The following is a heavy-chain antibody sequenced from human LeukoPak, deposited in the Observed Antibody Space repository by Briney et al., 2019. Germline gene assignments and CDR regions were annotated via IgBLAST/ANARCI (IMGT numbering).Heavy chain of an antibody. Sequence: SETLSLTCAVYGGSFSDYFWDWIRQTPGKGLEWIGEINHGGGTKYNPSLKSRATISVDTSKKQFSLNLTSVTAADTAVYYCARDSGSYYVSDFDIWGQGTKVTVSS. CDR3: ARDSGSYYVSDFDI. CDR2: INHGGGT. CDR1: GGSFSDYF. V-gene: IGHV4-34*01. J-gene: IGHJ3*02. D-gene: IGHD1-26*01.